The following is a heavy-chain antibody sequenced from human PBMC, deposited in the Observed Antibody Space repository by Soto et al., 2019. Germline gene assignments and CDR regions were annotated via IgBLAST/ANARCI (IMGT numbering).Heavy chain of an antibody. V-gene: IGHV1-69*13. CDR1: GGTFSNFV. D-gene: IGHD2-21*01. CDR3: ARAPILVGETTYENYFDY. CDR2: NIPIFGTA. J-gene: IGHJ4*02. Sequence: SVKVSCKASGGTFSNFVISWVGQAPGQGLEWMGGNIPIFGTANYAQKFQGRVTIIADESTGTTYMELTSLRSEDTAVYYCARAPILVGETTYENYFDYWGQGTLVTVSS.